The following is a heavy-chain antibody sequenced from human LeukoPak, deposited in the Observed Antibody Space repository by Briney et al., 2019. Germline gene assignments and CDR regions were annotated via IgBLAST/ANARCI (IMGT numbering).Heavy chain of an antibody. D-gene: IGHD5-24*01. CDR2: TNTGGSTT. Sequence: PGGSLRLSCAAPGFTFSSYWMHWVRQAPGKGLVWVSRTNTGGSTTDYADSVKGRFTISRDNAKNTLYLQMNSLRAEDTAVYYCSRDLRGRDDYWGQGILVIVSS. CDR1: GFTFSSYW. J-gene: IGHJ4*02. V-gene: IGHV3-74*01. CDR3: SRDLRGRDDY.